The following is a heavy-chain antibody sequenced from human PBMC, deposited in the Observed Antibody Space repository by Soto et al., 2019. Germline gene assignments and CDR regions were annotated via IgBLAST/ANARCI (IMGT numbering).Heavy chain of an antibody. CDR3: ATVNIWGSYSLLDFDY. D-gene: IGHD3-16*01. V-gene: IGHV1-24*01. CDR1: GYTLTELS. J-gene: IGHJ4*02. CDR2: FDPEDGET. Sequence: GASVKVSCKVSGYTLTELSMHWVRQANGKGLEWMGGFDPEDGETIYAQKFQGRVTMTEDTSTDTAYMELSSLRSEDTAVYYCATVNIWGSYSLLDFDYWGQGTLVTVSS.